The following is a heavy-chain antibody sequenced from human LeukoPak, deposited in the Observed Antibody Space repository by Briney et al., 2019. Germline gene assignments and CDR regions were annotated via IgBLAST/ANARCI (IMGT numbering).Heavy chain of an antibody. V-gene: IGHV1-18*01. D-gene: IGHD3-10*01. CDR2: ISAYNGNT. J-gene: IGHJ4*02. CDR3: ARDKGRTDDY. CDR1: GGTFSSYA. Sequence: GASVKVSCKASGGTFSSYAISWVRQAPGQGLEWMGWISAYNGNTNYAQKLQGRVTMTTDTSTSTAYMELRSLRSDDTAVYYCARDKGRTDDYWGQGTLDTVSS.